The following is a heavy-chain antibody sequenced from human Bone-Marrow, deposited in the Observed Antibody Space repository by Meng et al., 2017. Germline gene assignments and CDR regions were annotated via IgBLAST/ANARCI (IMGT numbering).Heavy chain of an antibody. CDR1: GGTFSSYA. Sequence: ASVKVSCKASGGTFSSYAISWVRQAPGQGLEWMGRIDPKSGDTHYAQRSQGRVTMTGDTSISTAYMELSGLRSDDTAMYYCARDEDISAAGKLFGDYWGQGTLVTVSS. CDR2: IDPKSGDT. D-gene: IGHD6-13*01. J-gene: IGHJ4*02. V-gene: IGHV1-2*06. CDR3: ARDEDISAAGKLFGDY.